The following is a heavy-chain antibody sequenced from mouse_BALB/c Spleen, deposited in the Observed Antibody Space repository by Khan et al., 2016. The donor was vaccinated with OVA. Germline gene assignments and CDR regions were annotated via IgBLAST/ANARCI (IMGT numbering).Heavy chain of an antibody. V-gene: IGHV1S56*01. D-gene: IGHD1-1*01. CDR2: IYPGDGRT. J-gene: IGHJ1*01. CDR3: AISYYGSFWYFDV. Sequence: QVRLQQSGPELVKPGASVKMSCKASGYTFRTYYIHWVKQRPGQGLEWIGWIYPGDGRTKYNEKFKDKTTLTAAKSPSAAYMLLSSLTSEDSAIFFCAISYYGSFWYFDVWGAGTTVTVSS. CDR1: GYTFRTYY.